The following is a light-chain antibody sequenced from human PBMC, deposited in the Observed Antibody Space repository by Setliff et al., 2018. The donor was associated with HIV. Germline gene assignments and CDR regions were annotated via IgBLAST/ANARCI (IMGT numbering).Light chain of an antibody. CDR1: SSDVGGYNS. J-gene: IGLJ1*01. CDR3: SSYTSTSTPYV. Sequence: QSVLTQPDSVSGSPGQSITISCTGPSSDVGGYNSVSWYQQHPGKVPKLMIYDVSNRPSGVSNRFSGSKSGNTASLTISGLQAEDEADYYCSSYTSTSTPYVFGTGTKVTVL. V-gene: IGLV2-14*03. CDR2: DVS.